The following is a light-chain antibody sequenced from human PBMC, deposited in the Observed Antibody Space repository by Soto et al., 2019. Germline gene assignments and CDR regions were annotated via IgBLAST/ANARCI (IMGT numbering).Light chain of an antibody. Sequence: DIQMTQSRSSLSAPLGDRVLVPCRASESMDMYLNWYQQKTRIAPNLLIYAASTLQGGVPSRFSGSGSGTDFTLTINGLQPEDFATYYCQQTSSTPWTFGQGTKVDI. J-gene: IGKJ1*01. CDR3: QQTSSTPWT. V-gene: IGKV1-39*01. CDR1: ESMDMY. CDR2: AAS.